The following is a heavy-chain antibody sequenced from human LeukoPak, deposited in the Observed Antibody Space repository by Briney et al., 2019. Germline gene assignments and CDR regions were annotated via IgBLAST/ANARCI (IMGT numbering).Heavy chain of an antibody. J-gene: IGHJ4*02. V-gene: IGHV3-11*05. Sequence: PVGSLRLSCAASGFTFSDYYMSWIRLAPGKGLEWVSYISSSSSYTNYADSVNGRFTISRDNAKNSLYLQMNSLRAEDTAVYYCARALPRDSGSYYYFDYWGQGTLVTVSS. D-gene: IGHD1-26*01. CDR3: ARALPRDSGSYYYFDY. CDR2: ISSSSSYT. CDR1: GFTFSDYY.